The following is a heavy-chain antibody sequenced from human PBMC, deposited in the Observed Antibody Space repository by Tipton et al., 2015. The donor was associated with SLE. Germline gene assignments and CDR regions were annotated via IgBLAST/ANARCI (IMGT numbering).Heavy chain of an antibody. CDR1: GGSISSYY. CDR2: IHYSGSA. J-gene: IGHJ3*02. V-gene: IGHV4-59*01. CDR3: ARVYVWYDLGGDAFDI. Sequence: TLSLTCTVSGGSISSYYWSWIRQPPGKGLQWIGYIHYSGSANYNHSLKSRVTISAHTSRNQFSLRLNSVTAADTAFYYCARVYVWYDLGGDAFDIWGQGTMVTVS. D-gene: IGHD3/OR15-3a*01.